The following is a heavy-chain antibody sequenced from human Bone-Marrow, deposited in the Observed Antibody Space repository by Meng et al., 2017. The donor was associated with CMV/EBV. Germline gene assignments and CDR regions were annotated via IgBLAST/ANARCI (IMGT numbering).Heavy chain of an antibody. CDR1: GYSFTSYW. V-gene: IGHV5-51*01. Sequence: GESLKISCKGSGYSFTSYWIGWVRQMPGKGLEWMGIINPGYSYTRYSPSFQGQVTSSADKSISTDYLQWSSLKASDTAMYYCARLIKVAADGKYNWFDPWGQGTLVTVSS. D-gene: IGHD6-13*01. J-gene: IGHJ5*02. CDR3: ARLIKVAADGKYNWFDP. CDR2: INPGYSYT.